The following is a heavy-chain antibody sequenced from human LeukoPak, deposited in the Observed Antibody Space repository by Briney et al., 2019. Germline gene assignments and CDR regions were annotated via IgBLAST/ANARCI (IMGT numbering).Heavy chain of an antibody. CDR3: ARANYDDSSGLVD. CDR1: VFTFSSYA. V-gene: IGHV3-30*04. Sequence: GGSLRLSCAASVFTFSSYAMHWVRQAPGKGLEWVEVIAYDGSNKYYADSVKGRFTISRDNSKNTLYLQMNSLRAEDTAVYYCARANYDDSSGLVDWGQGTLVTVSS. D-gene: IGHD3-22*01. CDR2: IAYDGSNK. J-gene: IGHJ4*02.